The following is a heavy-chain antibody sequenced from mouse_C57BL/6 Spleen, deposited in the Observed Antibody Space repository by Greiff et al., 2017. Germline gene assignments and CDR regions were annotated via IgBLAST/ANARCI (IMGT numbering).Heavy chain of an antibody. CDR1: GYTFTSYW. CDR3: ARVIANWDGHFDY. Sequence: VQLQQPGTELVKPGASVKLSCKASGYTFTSYWMHWVKQRPGQGLEWIGNINPSNGGTNYNEKFKSKATLTVDKSSSTAYMQLSSLTSEDSAVYYCARVIANWDGHFDYWGQGTTLTVSS. J-gene: IGHJ2*01. V-gene: IGHV1-53*01. CDR2: INPSNGGT. D-gene: IGHD4-1*01.